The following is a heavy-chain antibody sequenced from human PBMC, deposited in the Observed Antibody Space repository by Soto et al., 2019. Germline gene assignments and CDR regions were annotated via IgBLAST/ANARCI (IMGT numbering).Heavy chain of an antibody. D-gene: IGHD3-16*01. J-gene: IGHJ6*02. CDR1: GFSVGDNY. CDR3: ARSSVRRHVFTFDYGLDV. CDR2: SSSSGGYT. Sequence: QVQLVESGGGLVEPGGSLRLSCAASGFSVGDNYMTWIRQAPGKGLEWLSYSSSSGGYTNYADSVKGRFTISRDNAKNSLYLQMDSLRAEDTAVYFCARSSVRRHVFTFDYGLDVWGQGTTVTVSS. V-gene: IGHV3-11*06.